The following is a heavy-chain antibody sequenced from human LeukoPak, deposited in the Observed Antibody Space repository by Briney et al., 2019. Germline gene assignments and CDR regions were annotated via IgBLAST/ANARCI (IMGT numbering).Heavy chain of an antibody. Sequence: PGGSLRLSCAASGFTFSSYGMHWVRQAPGKGLEWVAFIRYDGSNKYYADSVKGRFTISRDNSKNTLYLHMNSLRAEDTAVYYCAKDRWGGSGSYSHFDYWGQGTLVTVSS. V-gene: IGHV3-30*02. CDR1: GFTFSSYG. CDR3: AKDRWGGSGSYSHFDY. D-gene: IGHD3-10*01. CDR2: IRYDGSNK. J-gene: IGHJ4*02.